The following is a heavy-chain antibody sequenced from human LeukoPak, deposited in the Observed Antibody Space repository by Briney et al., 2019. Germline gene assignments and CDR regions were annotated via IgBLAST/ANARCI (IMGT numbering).Heavy chain of an antibody. CDR2: SKSKTDGGTA. Sequence: GGSLRLSCAASGFTFSNVWMSWVRQVPGKGLEWVGRSKSKTDGGTAEFTAPVRSRFTISRDDAKNTLYLQMNSLKTEDTAVYYCTTEWIQPFDFWGQGTLVTVSS. D-gene: IGHD5-18*01. CDR1: GFTFSNVW. CDR3: TTEWIQPFDF. J-gene: IGHJ4*02. V-gene: IGHV3-15*01.